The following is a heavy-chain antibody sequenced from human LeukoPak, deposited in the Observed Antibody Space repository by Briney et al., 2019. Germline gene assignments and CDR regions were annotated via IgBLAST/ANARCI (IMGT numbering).Heavy chain of an antibody. CDR2: ISWNSGSI. V-gene: IGHV3-9*03. D-gene: IGHD2-2*02. CDR3: AKDASPLGCSSTSCYSDYYFDY. J-gene: IGHJ4*02. CDR1: GFTFDDYA. Sequence: PGGSLRLSCAASGFTFDDYAMHWVRHAPGKGLEWVSGISWNSGSIGYADSVKGRFTISRDNAKNSLYLQMNSLRAEDMALYYCAKDASPLGCSSTSCYSDYYFDYWGQGTLVTVSS.